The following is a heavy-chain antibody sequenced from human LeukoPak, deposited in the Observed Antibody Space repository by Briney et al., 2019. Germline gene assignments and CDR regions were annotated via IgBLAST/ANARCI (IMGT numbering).Heavy chain of an antibody. J-gene: IGHJ5*02. V-gene: IGHV3-74*01. CDR1: GFTFSSYW. CDR3: AREQQLVPDTFDP. Sequence: GGSPRLSCAASGFTFSSYWMHWVRQAPGKGLVWVSRINSDGSSTSYADSVKGRFTISRDNAKNTLYLQMNSLRAEDTAVYYCAREQQLVPDTFDPWGQGTLVTVSS. D-gene: IGHD6-13*01. CDR2: INSDGSST.